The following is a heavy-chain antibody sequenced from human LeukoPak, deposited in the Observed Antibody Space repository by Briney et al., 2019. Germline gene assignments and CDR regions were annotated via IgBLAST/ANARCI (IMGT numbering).Heavy chain of an antibody. CDR2: ISGSGGST. CDR3: ARANSGYSTVDY. D-gene: IGHD5-12*01. V-gene: IGHV3-23*01. Sequence: GGSLRLSCAASGFTFSSYAMSWVRQAPGKGLEWVSAISGSGGSTYYADSVKGRFTISRDNAKNSLYLQMNSLKAEDTAVYYCARANSGYSTVDYWGQGTLVTVSS. J-gene: IGHJ4*02. CDR1: GFTFSSYA.